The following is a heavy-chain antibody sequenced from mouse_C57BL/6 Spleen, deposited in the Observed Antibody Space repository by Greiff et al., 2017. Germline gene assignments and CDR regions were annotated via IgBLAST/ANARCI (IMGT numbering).Heavy chain of an antibody. J-gene: IGHJ3*01. CDR3: ARWDYEYDGAWFAY. CDR1: GYTFTSYD. CDR2: IQPRDGST. Sequence: QVQLQQSGPELVKPGASVKLSCKASGYTFTSYDINWVKQRPGQGLEWIGWIQPRDGSTKYNEKFKGKATLTVDTSSSTASMELHSLTAGDSAVYFCARWDYEYDGAWFAYWGQGALVTVSA. D-gene: IGHD2-4*01. V-gene: IGHV1-85*01.